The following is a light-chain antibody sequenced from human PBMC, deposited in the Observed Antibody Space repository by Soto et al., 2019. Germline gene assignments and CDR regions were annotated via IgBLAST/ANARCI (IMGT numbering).Light chain of an antibody. CDR3: QQYGSSGT. J-gene: IGKJ1*01. Sequence: DIQMTQSPSSLSASVGDRVTITCRASQSISTYLIWYQQKPGKAPKVLIYDASTLENGVPSRFSGSGSGTDFTLTISRLEPEDFAVYYCQQYGSSGTFSQGTKVDIK. CDR1: QSISTY. CDR2: DAS. V-gene: IGKV1-39*01.